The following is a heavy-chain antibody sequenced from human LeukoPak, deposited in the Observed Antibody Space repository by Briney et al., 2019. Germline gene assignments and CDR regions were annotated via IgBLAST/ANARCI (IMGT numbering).Heavy chain of an antibody. V-gene: IGHV3-48*01. CDR1: GFTFSSYS. CDR2: ISSSSSTI. CDR3: AVAAAANYYYYYMDV. D-gene: IGHD6-13*01. J-gene: IGHJ6*03. Sequence: GGSLRLSCAASGFTFSSYSMNWVRQAPGKGLEWVSYISSSSSTIYYADSVKGRFTISRDNAKNSLFLQMNSLRAEDTAVYYCAVAAAANYYYYYMDVWGKGTTVTISS.